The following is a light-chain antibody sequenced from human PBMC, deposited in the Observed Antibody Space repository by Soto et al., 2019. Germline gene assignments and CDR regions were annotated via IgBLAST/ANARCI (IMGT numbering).Light chain of an antibody. Sequence: QSALTQPASVSGSPGQSITISCTGTSSDVGGYNFVSWYQHHPGKAPKLMIYEVSSRPSGVSNRFSGSKSGNTASLTISGLQAEDESDYYCTSYTSSSTLLFXTGTKVTVL. CDR1: SSDVGGYNF. CDR2: EVS. V-gene: IGLV2-14*01. J-gene: IGLJ1*01. CDR3: TSYTSSSTLL.